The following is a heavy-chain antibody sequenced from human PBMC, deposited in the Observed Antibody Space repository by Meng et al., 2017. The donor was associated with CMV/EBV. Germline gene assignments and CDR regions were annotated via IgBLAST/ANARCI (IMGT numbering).Heavy chain of an antibody. V-gene: IGHV3-21*01. CDR3: ARDRGTYYYDSSGYYYEGADAFDI. D-gene: IGHD3-22*01. Sequence: GESLKISCAASGFTFSSYSMNWVRQAPGKGLEWVSSISSSSSYIYYADSVKGRFTISRDNAKNSLYLQMNSLRAEDTAVYYCARDRGTYYYDSSGYYYEGADAFDIWGQGTMVTVSS. J-gene: IGHJ3*02. CDR2: ISSSSSYI. CDR1: GFTFSSYS.